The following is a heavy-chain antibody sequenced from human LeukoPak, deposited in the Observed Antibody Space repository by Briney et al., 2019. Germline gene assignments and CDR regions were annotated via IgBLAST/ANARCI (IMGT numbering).Heavy chain of an antibody. D-gene: IGHD2-8*01. Sequence: GASVKVSCKASGYTFTSCDINWVRQATGQGLEWMGWMNPNSGNTGYAQKFQGRVTMTRNTSISTAYMELSSLRPEDTAVYYCARGLRYCTNGVCYTYYFDYWGQGTLVTVSS. CDR1: GYTFTSCD. V-gene: IGHV1-8*01. CDR3: ARGLRYCTNGVCYTYYFDY. J-gene: IGHJ4*02. CDR2: MNPNSGNT.